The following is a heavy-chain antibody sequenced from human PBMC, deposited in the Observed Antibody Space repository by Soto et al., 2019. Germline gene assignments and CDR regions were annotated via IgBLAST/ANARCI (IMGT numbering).Heavy chain of an antibody. Sequence: SETLSLTCTVSGGSISSYYWSWIRQPPGKGLEWIGYIYYSGGTNYHPSLKSRVTISVDTSKNQFSLKLSSVTAADTAVYYCARVRESAVYYYYYYMDVWGKGTTVTVSS. V-gene: IGHV4-59*01. D-gene: IGHD3-10*01. CDR1: GGSISSYY. J-gene: IGHJ6*03. CDR2: IYYSGGT. CDR3: ARVRESAVYYYYYYMDV.